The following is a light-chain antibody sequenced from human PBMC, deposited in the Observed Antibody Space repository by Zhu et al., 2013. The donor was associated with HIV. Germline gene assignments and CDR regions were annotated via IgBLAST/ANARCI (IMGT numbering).Light chain of an antibody. CDR3: HQPYTYPFT. J-gene: IGKJ3*01. CDR2: AAS. Sequence: DIQMTQSPSSLSASVGDRVTITCRASQSISSYLNWYHQKPGKAPKLLIYAASSLQSGVPSRFSGSGSGTDFTLTISSLQPEDFATYYCHQPYTYPFTFGPGTKVDIK. CDR1: QSISSY. V-gene: IGKV1-39*01.